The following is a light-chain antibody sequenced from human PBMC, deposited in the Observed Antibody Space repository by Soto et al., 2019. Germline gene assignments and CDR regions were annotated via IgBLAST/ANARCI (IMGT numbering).Light chain of an antibody. CDR2: DVF. Sequence: DIQMTQSPSTLPASVGDRVTITCRASQSIDNWLAWYQQKPGKAPKLLIYDVFTLESGVPSRFSGSGSGTDFTFTISSLQPEDIATYYCQQYDNLPLTFGGGTKVDIK. CDR3: QQYDNLPLT. V-gene: IGKV1-5*01. CDR1: QSIDNW. J-gene: IGKJ4*01.